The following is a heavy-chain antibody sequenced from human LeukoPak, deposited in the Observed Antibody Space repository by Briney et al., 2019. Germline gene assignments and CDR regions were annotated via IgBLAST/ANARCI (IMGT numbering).Heavy chain of an antibody. V-gene: IGHV4-34*01. J-gene: IGHJ4*02. CDR3: ARGREGRREFDC. CDR1: GGSFSGYY. CDR2: ISHSGNN. D-gene: IGHD1-26*01. Sequence: SETLSLTCVVYGGSFSGYYWSWIRKPPAQGLERIGDISHSGNNHYNPVLKNRVTILVDKFKEQVFLKLASGAAAGTGGYFCARGREGRREFDCWVQGTLVSVSS.